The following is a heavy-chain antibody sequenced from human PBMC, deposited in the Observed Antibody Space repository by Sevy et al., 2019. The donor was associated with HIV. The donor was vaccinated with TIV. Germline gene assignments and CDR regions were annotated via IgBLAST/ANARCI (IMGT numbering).Heavy chain of an antibody. CDR3: ARDRATSATGTLFDY. CDR1: GFTSSSYA. V-gene: IGHV3-23*01. Sequence: GGSLRLSCAASGFTSSSYAMSWVRQPPGRGLEWVSTLSDSGVSTYYADSVKGRFTISRDNSKNILYLQMNILRSEDTAVYYLARDRATSATGTLFDYWGQGTLVTVSS. D-gene: IGHD3-9*01. J-gene: IGHJ4*02. CDR2: LSDSGVST.